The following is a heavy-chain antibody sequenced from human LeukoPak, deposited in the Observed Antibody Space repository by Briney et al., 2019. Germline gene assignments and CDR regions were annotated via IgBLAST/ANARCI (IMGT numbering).Heavy chain of an antibody. D-gene: IGHD3-3*01. CDR2: ISAYNGNT. CDR1: GYTFTSYG. Sequence: ASVKVSCKASGYTFTSYGISWVRQAPGQGLEWMGWISAYNGNTNYAQKFQGRVTMTRNTSISTAYMELGSLRSEDTAVYYCARAPILERYYDFWSGYLYYFDYWGQGTLVTVSS. V-gene: IGHV1-18*01. J-gene: IGHJ4*02. CDR3: ARAPILERYYDFWSGYLYYFDY.